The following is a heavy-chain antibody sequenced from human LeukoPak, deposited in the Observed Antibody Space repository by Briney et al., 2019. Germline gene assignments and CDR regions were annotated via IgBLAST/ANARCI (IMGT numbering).Heavy chain of an antibody. J-gene: IGHJ4*02. CDR3: ARGGTQSPTD. V-gene: IGHV3-7*01. CDR2: IKEDGSAK. CDR1: GFTFSNNW. Sequence: GGSLRLSCAASGFTFSNNWMIWVRQAPGKGLEWVANIKEDGSAKYYVDSVKGRFPISRDNAKNSLYLQMNSLRAEDTAVYYCARGGTQSPTDWGPGTLVTVSS.